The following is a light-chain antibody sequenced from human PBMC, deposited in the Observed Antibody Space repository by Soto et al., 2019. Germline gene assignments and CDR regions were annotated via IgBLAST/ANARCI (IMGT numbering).Light chain of an antibody. V-gene: IGLV2-11*01. CDR2: DVS. J-gene: IGLJ1*01. CDR3: CSYAGSYTYV. Sequence: QSALTQPRSVSGSPGQSVTISCTGTSSDVGYYNYVYWYQQHPGKAPKLMIYDVSKRPSGVPDRFSGSKSGNTASLTISGLQAEDEADYYCCSYAGSYTYVFGTGTKLTVL. CDR1: SSDVGYYNY.